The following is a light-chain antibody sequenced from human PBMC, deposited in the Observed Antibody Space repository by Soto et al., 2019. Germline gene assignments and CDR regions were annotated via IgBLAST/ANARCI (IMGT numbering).Light chain of an antibody. V-gene: IGKV3-11*01. CDR2: GAS. J-gene: IGKJ1*01. CDR1: QSVSSD. CDR3: QQRSNWPPWT. Sequence: EIVMTQSPATLSVSPGESATLSCRASQSVSSDLAWYQQKPGQAPRLLIYGASNRATGIPDRFSGSGSGTDFTLTISGLEPEDFAVYYCQQRSNWPPWTFGQGTKVDIK.